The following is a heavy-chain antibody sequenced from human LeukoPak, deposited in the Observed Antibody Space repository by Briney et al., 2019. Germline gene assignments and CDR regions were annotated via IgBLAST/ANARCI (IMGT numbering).Heavy chain of an antibody. V-gene: IGHV4-59*01. CDR2: IYYSGST. CDR3: ARDIGSRRIAAASYYYYMDV. D-gene: IGHD6-6*01. Sequence: SETLFLTCTVSGGSISSYYWSWIRQPPGKGLEWIGYIYYSGSTNYNPSLKSRVTISVDTSKNQFSLKLSSVTAADTAVYYCARDIGSRRIAAASYYYYMDVWGKGTTVTVSS. J-gene: IGHJ6*03. CDR1: GGSISSYY.